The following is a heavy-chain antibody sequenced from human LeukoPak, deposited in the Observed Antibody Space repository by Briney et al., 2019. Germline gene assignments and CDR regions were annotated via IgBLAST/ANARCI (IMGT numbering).Heavy chain of an antibody. CDR1: GFTFSTYS. V-gene: IGHV3-21*01. J-gene: IGHJ2*01. CDR2: ISHTTSYI. CDR3: TRAPITLVRGVYWYFDL. Sequence: GSLRLSCAASGFTFSTYSMNWVRQAPGKGLEWVSSISHTTSYIYYADSVEGRFTISRENATNSLFLQMNSLRAEDTAVYYCTRAPITLVRGVYWYFDLWGRGTLVTVSS. D-gene: IGHD3-10*01.